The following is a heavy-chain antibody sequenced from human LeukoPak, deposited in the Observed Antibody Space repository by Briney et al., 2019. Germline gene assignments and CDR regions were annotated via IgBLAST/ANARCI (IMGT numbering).Heavy chain of an antibody. Sequence: VTVSCKACGYIFTGYYTHWVRQAPGQGLEWVGWINPSSGGSLFAQKFQGRVTMTMDTSISTAYMELIRLRSDDTAIYYCARSHSPVTTVRRHYYNLYMDVWGTGTTVTVSS. CDR2: INPSSGGS. CDR1: GYIFTGYY. J-gene: IGHJ6*03. V-gene: IGHV1-2*02. D-gene: IGHD4-17*01. CDR3: ARSHSPVTTVRRHYYNLYMDV.